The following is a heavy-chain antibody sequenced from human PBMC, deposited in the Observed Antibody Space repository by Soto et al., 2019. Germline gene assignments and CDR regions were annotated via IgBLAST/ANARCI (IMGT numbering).Heavy chain of an antibody. CDR2: MNPNSGNT. J-gene: IGHJ4*02. Sequence: ASVKVSCKASGYTFTSYDINWVRQATGQGLEWMGWMNPNSGNTGYAQKFQGRVTMTRNTSISTAYMELSSLRSEDTAVYYCARGHTSSGGYDFDYWGQGTLVTVSS. CDR1: GYTFTSYD. CDR3: ARGHTSSGGYDFDY. V-gene: IGHV1-8*01. D-gene: IGHD5-12*01.